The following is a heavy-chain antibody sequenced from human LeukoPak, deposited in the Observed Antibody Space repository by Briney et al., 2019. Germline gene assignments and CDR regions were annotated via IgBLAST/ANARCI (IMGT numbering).Heavy chain of an antibody. CDR1: GFTVSSNY. D-gene: IGHD3-9*01. CDR2: IYSGGST. J-gene: IGHJ6*03. Sequence: GGSLRLSCAASGFTVSSNYMRWVRQAPGKGLEWVSIIYSGGSTYYADSVMGRFTISRDHSKNTLYLQMNSLTAEDTAVHYCARDGSFGTLRYFGYYMDVWGKGTPVTVSS. CDR3: ARDGSFGTLRYFGYYMDV. V-gene: IGHV3-53*01.